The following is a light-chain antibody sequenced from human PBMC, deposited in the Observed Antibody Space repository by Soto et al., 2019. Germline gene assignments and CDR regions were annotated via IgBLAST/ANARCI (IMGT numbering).Light chain of an antibody. J-gene: IGLJ3*02. V-gene: IGLV1-44*01. CDR3: AAWDDSLSGPV. Sequence: QSVLTQPPSASGTPGQRVTISCSGSSSNIGRNTVNWYQQVPGTAPKLLIYGNNQRPSGVPDRFYGSKSGTSASLAISGLQSEDEADYYCAAWDDSLSGPVFGGGTKLTVL. CDR1: SSNIGRNT. CDR2: GNN.